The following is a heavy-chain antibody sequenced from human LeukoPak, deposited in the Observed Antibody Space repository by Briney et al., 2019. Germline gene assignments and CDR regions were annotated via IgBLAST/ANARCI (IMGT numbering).Heavy chain of an antibody. Sequence: GGSLRLSCAASGLTFSSYWMSWVRQAPGKGLEWVANIKQDGSEKYYVDSVKGRFTISRDNAKNSLYLQMNSLRAEDTAVYYRARDADSYDFWSGSVNTNYYYYMDVWGKGTTVTISS. D-gene: IGHD3-3*01. J-gene: IGHJ6*03. CDR3: ARDADSYDFWSGSVNTNYYYYMDV. CDR1: GLTFSSYW. CDR2: IKQDGSEK. V-gene: IGHV3-7*01.